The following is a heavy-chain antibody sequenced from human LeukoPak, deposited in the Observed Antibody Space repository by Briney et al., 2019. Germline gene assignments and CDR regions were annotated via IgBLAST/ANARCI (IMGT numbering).Heavy chain of an antibody. CDR2: LYSDGNT. CDR1: GFTVITND. D-gene: IGHD1-14*01. Sequence: GGSLRLSCAASGFTVITNDMTWVRQAPGKGLEWTSVLYSDGNTKYADSVQGRFTISRDNSKNTLYLEMNSLSPDDTAVYYCARGVEPLAANTLAYWGQGTLVTVSS. CDR3: ARGVEPLAANTLAY. V-gene: IGHV3-53*01. J-gene: IGHJ4*02.